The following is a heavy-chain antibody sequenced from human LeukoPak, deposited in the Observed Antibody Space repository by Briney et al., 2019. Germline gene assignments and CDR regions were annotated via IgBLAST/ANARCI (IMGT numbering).Heavy chain of an antibody. CDR1: GYTFTCYW. CDR3: ARLFSGDGYLR. CDR2: IYPGDSDT. Sequence: GEALKTSCKASGYTFTCYWIGLGRQMPGKGLGLGGIIYPGDSDTRYSPFFQGQVTISAEKSISTAYLQWSRLKASDTAIYYCARLFSGDGYLRWGQGTMATVSS. V-gene: IGHV5-51*01. J-gene: IGHJ3*01. D-gene: IGHD3-22*01.